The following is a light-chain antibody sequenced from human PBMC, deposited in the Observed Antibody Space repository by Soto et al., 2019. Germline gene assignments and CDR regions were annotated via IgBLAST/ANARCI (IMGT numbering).Light chain of an antibody. J-gene: IGLJ3*02. CDR2: SNH. CDR3: AAWDESLNGWV. V-gene: IGLV1-44*01. Sequence: QLVLTQPPSASGTPGQRVTISCSGGSSNLGSNTVHWYQQLPGTAPKLLIYSNHQRPSGVTDRFSGSKSGTSASLAISGLQSEDEADYYCAAWDESLNGWVFGGGTKLTVL. CDR1: SSNLGSNT.